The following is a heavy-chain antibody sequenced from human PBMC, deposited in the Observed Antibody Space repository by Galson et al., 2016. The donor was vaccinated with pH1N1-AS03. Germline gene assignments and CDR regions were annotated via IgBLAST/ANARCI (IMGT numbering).Heavy chain of an antibody. CDR1: GGSISSHY. Sequence: ATLSLTCTVSGGSISSHYWSWIRQPPGKGLAWIGYVSYSGHTNYNPSLKSRITISLDTSKNQFSLKLSSVTVADTAVYYCARDSANDYYDRHAFDIWGQGTMVTVSS. J-gene: IGHJ3*02. CDR2: VSYSGHT. V-gene: IGHV4-59*11. D-gene: IGHD3-22*01. CDR3: ARDSANDYYDRHAFDI.